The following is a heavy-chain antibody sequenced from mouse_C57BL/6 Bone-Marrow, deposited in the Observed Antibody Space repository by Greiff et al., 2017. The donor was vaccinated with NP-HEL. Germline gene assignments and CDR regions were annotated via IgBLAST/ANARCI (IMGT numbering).Heavy chain of an antibody. V-gene: IGHV7-1*01. CDR2: SRNKANDYTT. CDR3: ARHEYEAMDY. D-gene: IGHD2-14*01. CDR1: GFTFSDFY. Sequence: EVKLMESGGGLVQSGRSLRLSCATSGFTFSDFYMEWVRQAPGKGLEWIAASRNKANDYTTEYSASVKGRFSVSRDTSQSILYLQMNALRAEDTAIYYCARHEYEAMDYWGQGTSGTVSS. J-gene: IGHJ4*01.